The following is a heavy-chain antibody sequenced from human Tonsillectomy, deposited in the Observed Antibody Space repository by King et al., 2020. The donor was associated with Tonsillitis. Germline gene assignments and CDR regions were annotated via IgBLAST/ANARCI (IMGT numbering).Heavy chain of an antibody. CDR3: ARDTAGYSSGWYVGGLDY. D-gene: IGHD6-19*01. CDR2: IKQDGSDK. Sequence: QLVQSGGGLVQPGGSLRLSCAASGFTFSSYWMSWVRQAPAKGLEWVANIKQDGSDKYDVDSVKGRFTISRDNAKNSLNLQMNSRRAEDTAWYYCARDTAGYSSGWYVGGLDYWGQGTLVTVSS. CDR1: GFTFSSYW. V-gene: IGHV3-7*01. J-gene: IGHJ4*02.